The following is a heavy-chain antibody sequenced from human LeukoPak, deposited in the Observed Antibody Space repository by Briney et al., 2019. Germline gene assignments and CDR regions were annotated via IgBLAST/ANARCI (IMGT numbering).Heavy chain of an antibody. J-gene: IGHJ4*02. CDR3: ARDLHGSRGEFDY. CDR1: GDSVTSGI. Sequence: SQTLSLTCALSGDSVTSGIWNWIRQSPSRGLEWLGRTYHWSKWFNDYAVSVESRMTINADTSRSQFSLQLNSVTPEDTAVYYCARDLHGSRGEFDYWGQGTLVTVSS. CDR2: TYHWSKWFN. V-gene: IGHV6-1*01. D-gene: IGHD3-16*01.